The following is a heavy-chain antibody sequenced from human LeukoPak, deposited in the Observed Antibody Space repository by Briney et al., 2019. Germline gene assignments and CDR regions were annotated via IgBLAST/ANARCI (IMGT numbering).Heavy chain of an antibody. D-gene: IGHD5-12*01. Sequence: GGSLRLSCAVSGFTFDDYGVSWVRQAPGKGLEWGSGINWNGGSTGYADTVKGRFTISRDNAKDSLYLQMNSLRAEDTAVYYCARDPGSGYEEHFDYWGQGTLVTVSS. CDR3: ARDPGSGYEEHFDY. CDR2: INWNGGST. J-gene: IGHJ4*02. V-gene: IGHV3-20*04. CDR1: GFTFDDYG.